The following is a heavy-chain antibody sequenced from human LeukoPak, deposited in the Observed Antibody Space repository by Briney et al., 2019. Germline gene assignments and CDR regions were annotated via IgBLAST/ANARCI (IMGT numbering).Heavy chain of an antibody. CDR2: ISYDGSNK. D-gene: IGHD5-18*01. V-gene: IGHV3-30*01. CDR3: ARVGYLGIQLWSVAFDI. CDR1: GFTFSSYA. Sequence: GGSLRLSCAASGFTFSSYAMHWVRQAPGKGLEWVAVISYDGSNKYYADSAKGRFTISRDNSKNTLYLQMNSLRAEDTAVYYCARVGYLGIQLWSVAFDIWAKGQWSPSLQ. J-gene: IGHJ3*02.